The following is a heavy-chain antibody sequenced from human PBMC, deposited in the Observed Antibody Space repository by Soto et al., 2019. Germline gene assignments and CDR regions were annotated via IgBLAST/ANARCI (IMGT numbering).Heavy chain of an antibody. CDR2: ISSSANTI. Sequence: PGGSLRLSCAASGFTFSDYYMSWIRQAPGKGLEWVSYISSSANTIYYADSVRGRFTISRDNAKNSLYLQMNSLRAEDTAVYYCARDRYSSGWIDGYWGQGTLVTVSS. CDR1: GFTFSDYY. V-gene: IGHV3-11*01. J-gene: IGHJ4*02. D-gene: IGHD6-19*01. CDR3: ARDRYSSGWIDGY.